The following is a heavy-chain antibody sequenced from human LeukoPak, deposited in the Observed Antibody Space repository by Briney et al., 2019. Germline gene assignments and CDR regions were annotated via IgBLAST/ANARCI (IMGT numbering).Heavy chain of an antibody. CDR3: AREFSGYDWGHFDY. CDR2: ISAYNGNT. J-gene: IGHJ4*02. V-gene: IGHV1-18*04. Sequence: ASVKVSCKASGYTFTSYGISWVRQAPGQGLECMGWISAYNGNTNYAQKLQVRVTMTTDTSTSTAYMELRSLRSDDTAVYYCAREFSGYDWGHFDYWGQGTLVTVS. CDR1: GYTFTSYG. D-gene: IGHD5-12*01.